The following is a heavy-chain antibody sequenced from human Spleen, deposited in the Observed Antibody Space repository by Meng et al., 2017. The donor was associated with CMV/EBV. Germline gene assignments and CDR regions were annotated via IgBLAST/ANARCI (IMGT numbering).Heavy chain of an antibody. J-gene: IGHJ5*02. Sequence: GESLKISCKASGYTFTNYGISWVRQAPGRGLEWIGWISPYDGPNYARNLRGRVTLTTDTSTTTAYMELRSLRSDDTAVYYCARDLEYCGSTSCFEDCFDPWGQGTLVTVSS. CDR3: ARDLEYCGSTSCFEDCFDP. V-gene: IGHV1-18*01. D-gene: IGHD2-2*01. CDR2: ISPYDGP. CDR1: GYTFTNYG.